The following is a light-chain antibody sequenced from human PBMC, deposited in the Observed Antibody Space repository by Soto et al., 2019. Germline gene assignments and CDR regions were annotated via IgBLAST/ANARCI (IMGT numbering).Light chain of an antibody. J-gene: IGKJ2*01. V-gene: IGKV2-30*01. Sequence: DVVMTQSPLSLSVTLGQPASISCRSSQSLVFSAKDTYLSWFHQRPGQSPRRLIYKVSNRDSGVPDRFSGSGSGTTFTLRISWVEAEDVGLYYCFQGTHWPYTFGQGTKLEIE. CDR3: FQGTHWPYT. CDR1: QSLVFSAKDTY. CDR2: KVS.